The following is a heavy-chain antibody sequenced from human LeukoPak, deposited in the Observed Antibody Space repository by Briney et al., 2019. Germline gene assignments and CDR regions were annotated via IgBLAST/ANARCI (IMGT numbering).Heavy chain of an antibody. CDR1: GFTFSSYA. CDR2: ISYDGSNK. Sequence: GGSLRLSCAAYGFTFSSYAMHLVRQAPGKGLEWVAVISYDGSNKYYADSVKGRFTISRDNSKNTLYLQMNSLRAEDTAVYYCARDQGYGSGSSHFDYWGQGTLVTVSS. V-gene: IGHV3-30-3*01. J-gene: IGHJ4*02. D-gene: IGHD3-10*01. CDR3: ARDQGYGSGSSHFDY.